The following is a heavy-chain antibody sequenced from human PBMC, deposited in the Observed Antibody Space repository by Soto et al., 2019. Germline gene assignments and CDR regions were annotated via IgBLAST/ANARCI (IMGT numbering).Heavy chain of an antibody. CDR2: IWYDGSDK. J-gene: IGHJ6*02. CDR3: ARAPRGSSSNCPCYYTFDV. D-gene: IGHD2-2*01. CDR1: GFTFSTSG. Sequence: QVQLVESGGGVVQPGRSLRLSCAASGFTFSTSGLHWVRQAPGKGLEWVAFIWYDGSDKYYADSVKGRFTISRDNSKNTVYLQMNSPRAEDTALYYCARAPRGSSSNCPCYYTFDVWGQGTTVTVSS. V-gene: IGHV3-33*01.